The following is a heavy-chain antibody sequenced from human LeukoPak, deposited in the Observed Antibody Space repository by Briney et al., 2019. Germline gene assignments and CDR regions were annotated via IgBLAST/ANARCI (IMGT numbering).Heavy chain of an antibody. J-gene: IGHJ4*02. Sequence: PSETLSLTCTVSGGSISSYYWSWIRQPPGKGLEWIGYIYYSGSTNYNPSLKSRVTISVDTSKNQFSLKLSSVTAADTAVYYCARSAPTGKSFDYWGQGTLVTVSS. CDR1: GGSISSYY. CDR2: IYYSGST. V-gene: IGHV4-59*01. CDR3: ARSAPTGKSFDY.